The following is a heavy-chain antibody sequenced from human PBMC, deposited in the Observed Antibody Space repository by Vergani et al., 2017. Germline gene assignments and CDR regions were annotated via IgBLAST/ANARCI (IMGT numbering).Heavy chain of an antibody. V-gene: IGHV3-23*01. Sequence: EVQLLESGGGLVQPGGSLRLSCAASGFTFSKYAMSWVRQAPGKGLEWVSGISGDGSRTFYADSVKGRFIISRDNSKKAVYVQMNSLRGDDTAVYYCAKGSGDGYYFDYWGQGTLVSVSS. D-gene: IGHD1-26*01. CDR1: GFTFSKYA. J-gene: IGHJ4*02. CDR2: ISGDGSRT. CDR3: AKGSGDGYYFDY.